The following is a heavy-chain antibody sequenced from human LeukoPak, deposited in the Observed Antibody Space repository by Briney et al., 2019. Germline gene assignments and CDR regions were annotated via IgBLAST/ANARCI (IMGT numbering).Heavy chain of an antibody. D-gene: IGHD4-17*01. J-gene: IGHJ4*02. CDR3: ARDVGDYDEGDYFDY. Sequence: PGRSLRLSCAASGFTFSSYAMHWVRQAPGKELEWVAVISYDGSNKYYADSVKGRFTISRDNSKNTLYLQMNSLRAEDTAVYYCARDVGDYDEGDYFDYWGQGTLVTVSS. CDR2: ISYDGSNK. CDR1: GFTFSSYA. V-gene: IGHV3-30-3*01.